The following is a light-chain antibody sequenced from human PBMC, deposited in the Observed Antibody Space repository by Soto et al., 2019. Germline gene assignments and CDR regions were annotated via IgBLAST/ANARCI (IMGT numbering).Light chain of an antibody. CDR2: SND. J-gene: IGLJ1*01. V-gene: IGLV1-47*02. Sequence: QSVLTQPPSASGTPGQRVAISCSGSSSDIGSNYVYWYQQDPGTAPKLLIYSNDQQPSGVPDRYSASKSGTSASLAISGLRSEDESDYYCASWDDSLNGPVFGTGTKVTVL. CDR3: ASWDDSLNGPV. CDR1: SSDIGSNY.